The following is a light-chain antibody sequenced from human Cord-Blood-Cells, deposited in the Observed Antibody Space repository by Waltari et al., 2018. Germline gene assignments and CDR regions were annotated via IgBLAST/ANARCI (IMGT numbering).Light chain of an antibody. CDR3: AAWDDSLSGPVWV. J-gene: IGLJ3*02. CDR1: SSNIGSNY. V-gene: IGLV1-47*01. Sequence: QSVLTQPPSASGTPGQRVTISCSGSSSNIGSNYVYWYQQLPGTAPKLLIYRNNQRPSGVPDRCSGSKSGTSASLAISGLRSEDEADYYCAAWDDSLSGPVWVFGGGTKLTVL. CDR2: RNN.